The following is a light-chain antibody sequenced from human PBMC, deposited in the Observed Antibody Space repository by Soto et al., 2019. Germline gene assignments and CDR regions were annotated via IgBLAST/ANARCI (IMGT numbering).Light chain of an antibody. Sequence: QSVVTQPPSVSAATGQKVTISCSGSSSSSHIGNHSVSWYQHLPGTAPKLLIDVNDQRPSGIPARFSGSKSATSATLDITGLRTGDEADYYGGTWDTGLRADVLGTGTKLTVL. CDR2: VND. CDR3: GTWDTGLRADV. V-gene: IGLV1-51*01. CDR1: SSSSHIGNHS. J-gene: IGLJ1*01.